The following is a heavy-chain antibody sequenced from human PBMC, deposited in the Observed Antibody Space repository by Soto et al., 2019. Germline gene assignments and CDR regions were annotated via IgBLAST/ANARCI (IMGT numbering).Heavy chain of an antibody. V-gene: IGHV1-2*04. CDR2: INPNSGGT. J-gene: IGHJ4*02. CDR3: ARGLHYYDSSVKFDY. D-gene: IGHD3-22*01. Sequence: ASVKVSCKASGYSFSTSGMSWLRQAPGQGLEWMGWINPNSGGTNYAQKFQGWVTMTRDTSISTAYMELSRLRSDDTAVYYCARGLHYYDSSVKFDYWGQGTVVT. CDR1: GYSFSTSG.